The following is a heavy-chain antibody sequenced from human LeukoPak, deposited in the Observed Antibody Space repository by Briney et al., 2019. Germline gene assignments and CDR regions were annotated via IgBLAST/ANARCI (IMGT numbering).Heavy chain of an antibody. CDR2: ISGSGGDT. CDR1: GFTFSNYA. J-gene: IGHJ4*02. V-gene: IGHV3-23*01. D-gene: IGHD2-15*01. CDR3: ATGYCSDGTCYSIY. Sequence: GGSLRLSCAASGFTFSNYAMSWVRQAPGKGLEWLSAISGSGGDTYYTDSVKGRFIISRDKAKNTLYLQMNSLRAEDTAVYYCATGYCSDGTCYSIYGGQGTLVTVSS.